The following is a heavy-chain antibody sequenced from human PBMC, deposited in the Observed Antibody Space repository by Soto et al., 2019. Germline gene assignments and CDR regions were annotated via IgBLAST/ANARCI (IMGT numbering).Heavy chain of an antibody. Sequence: DVLLVESGGGVVEPGGSLTLSCAASGFTFSKAFLSWVRQAPGKGLEWVGQIGGNTESGTTKYPAPVRGRFTISRDDSKNKRYLQMHSLKIEDTAVYYWTVSGGYSNVHPWFDPWGQGTAVIVSS. D-gene: IGHD5-12*01. CDR1: GFTFSKAF. CDR3: TVSGGYSNVHPWFDP. J-gene: IGHJ5*02. V-gene: IGHV3-15*04. CDR2: IGGNTESGTT.